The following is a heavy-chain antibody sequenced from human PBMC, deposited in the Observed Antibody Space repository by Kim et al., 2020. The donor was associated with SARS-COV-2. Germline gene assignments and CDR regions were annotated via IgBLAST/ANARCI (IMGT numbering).Heavy chain of an antibody. D-gene: IGHD6-6*01. CDR2: INPNSGGT. CDR3: ATDLTRVYSSSSGSLGY. J-gene: IGHJ4*02. Sequence: ASVKVSCKASGYTFTGYYMHWVRQAPGQGLEWMGRINPNSGGTNYAQKFQGRVTMTRDTSISTAYMELSRLRSDDTAVYYCATDLTRVYSSSSGSLGYWGQGTLVTVSS. V-gene: IGHV1-2*06. CDR1: GYTFTGYY.